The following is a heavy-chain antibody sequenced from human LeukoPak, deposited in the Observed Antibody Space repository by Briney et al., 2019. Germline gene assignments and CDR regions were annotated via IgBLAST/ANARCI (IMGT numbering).Heavy chain of an antibody. J-gene: IGHJ6*02. CDR2: ISSSSNTI. CDR3: ARDLAGTYYYYGMDV. CDR1: GFTFSSES. V-gene: IGHV3-48*04. Sequence: PGGSLRLSCAASGFTFSSESMNWVRQAPGKGLEWVSFISSSSNTIYYADSVKGRFTISRDNAKNSLYLQMNSLRAEDTAVYYCARDLAGTYYYYGMDVWGQGTTVTVSS. D-gene: IGHD6-19*01.